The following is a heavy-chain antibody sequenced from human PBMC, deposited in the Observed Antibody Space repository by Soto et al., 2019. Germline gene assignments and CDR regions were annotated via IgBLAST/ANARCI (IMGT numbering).Heavy chain of an antibody. D-gene: IGHD5-18*01. CDR3: ARAHVETAMEGGAAFDI. J-gene: IGHJ3*02. CDR2: IIPIFGTV. Sequence: QVQLVQSGAEVKKPGSSVKVSCKGSGGTFSSYAISWVRQAPGQGLEWMGGIIPIFGTVNYAQKFQGRVTITADEATSTAYMELRSLESEDTAVYYCARAHVETAMEGGAAFDIWGQGTMVTVSS. V-gene: IGHV1-69*01. CDR1: GGTFSSYA.